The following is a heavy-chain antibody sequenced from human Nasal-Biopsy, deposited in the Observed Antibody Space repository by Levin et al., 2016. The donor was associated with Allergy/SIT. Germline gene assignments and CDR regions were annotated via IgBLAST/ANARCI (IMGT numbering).Heavy chain of an antibody. D-gene: IGHD1-26*01. CDR2: ISYDGSSQ. J-gene: IGHJ4*02. Sequence: GGSLRLSCTVSRFIFSRITMHWVRQPPGKGLQWVAFISYDGSSQNYADSLRGRFTISRDNSKNTLYLQMNSLIFDDTALYYCATGDPWWDYLDHWGQGTLVTVSS. CDR1: RFIFSRIT. CDR3: ATGDPWWDYLDH. V-gene: IGHV3-30*04.